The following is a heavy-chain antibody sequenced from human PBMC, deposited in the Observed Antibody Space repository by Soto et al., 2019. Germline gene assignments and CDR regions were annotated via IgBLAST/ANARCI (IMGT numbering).Heavy chain of an antibody. CDR1: GYTFSSYT. D-gene: IGHD4-17*01. CDR3: ARALPDYDYFDY. Sequence: SVKVSCKASGYTFSSYTISWVRQAPGQGLEWMGGIIPIFGTANYAQKFQGRVTITADESTSTAYMELSSLRSEDTAVYYCARALPDYDYFDYWGQGTLVTVSS. V-gene: IGHV1-69*13. CDR2: IIPIFGTA. J-gene: IGHJ4*02.